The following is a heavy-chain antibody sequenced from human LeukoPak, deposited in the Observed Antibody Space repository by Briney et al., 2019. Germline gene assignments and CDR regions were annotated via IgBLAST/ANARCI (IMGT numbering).Heavy chain of an antibody. CDR3: ARDRGNVVVPAALDY. CDR2: ISAYNGNT. Sequence: ASVMVSCKASGYTFTSYGISWVRQAPGQGLEWMGWISAYNGNTNYAQKLQGRVTMTTDTSTSTAYMELRSLRSDDTAVYYCARDRGNVVVPAALDYWGQGTLVTVSS. CDR1: GYTFTSYG. J-gene: IGHJ4*02. D-gene: IGHD2-2*01. V-gene: IGHV1-18*01.